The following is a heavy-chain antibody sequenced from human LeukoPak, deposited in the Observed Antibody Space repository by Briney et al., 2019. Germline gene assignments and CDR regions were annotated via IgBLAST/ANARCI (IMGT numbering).Heavy chain of an antibody. J-gene: IGHJ4*02. D-gene: IGHD2-15*01. V-gene: IGHV3-23*01. CDR3: ATDPLLDY. Sequence: GGSLRLSCAAPGFTFSSYAMSWVRQAPGKGLEWVSVITGSGGSTYYADSVKGRFTLSRDNSKNTLYLQMNSLRAEDTAVYYCATDPLLDYWGRGTLVTVSS. CDR1: GFTFSSYA. CDR2: ITGSGGST.